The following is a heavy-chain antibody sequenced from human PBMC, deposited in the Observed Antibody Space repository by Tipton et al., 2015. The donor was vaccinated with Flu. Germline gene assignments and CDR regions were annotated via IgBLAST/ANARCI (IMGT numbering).Heavy chain of an antibody. J-gene: IGHJ4*02. D-gene: IGHD3-16*01. Sequence: SLRLSCAATGFTFTNYAMSWVRQAPGKGLEWVSAMGSGTISTYYADSVKGRFTISRDNSKNTLYLQMNSLRVEDTAVYYCAMGRTADYWGQGTLVTVSS. CDR3: AMGRTADY. CDR2: MGSGTIST. V-gene: IGHV3-23*05. CDR1: GFTFTNYA.